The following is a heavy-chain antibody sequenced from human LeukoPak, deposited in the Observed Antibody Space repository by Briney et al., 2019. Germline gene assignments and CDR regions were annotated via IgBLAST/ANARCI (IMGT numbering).Heavy chain of an antibody. D-gene: IGHD3-9*01. CDR1: GGTFSSYA. Sequence: ASVKVSCKASGGTFSSYAISWVRQAPGQGLGWMGGIIPIFGTANYAQKFQGRVTITADESTSTAYMELSSLRSEDTAVYYCARSSRGILGYEDYWGQGTLVTVSS. J-gene: IGHJ4*02. CDR3: ARSSRGILGYEDY. V-gene: IGHV1-69*13. CDR2: IIPIFGTA.